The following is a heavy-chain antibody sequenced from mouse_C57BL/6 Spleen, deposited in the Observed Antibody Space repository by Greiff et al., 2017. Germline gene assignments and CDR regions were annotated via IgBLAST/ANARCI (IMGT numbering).Heavy chain of an antibody. D-gene: IGHD2-10*02. CDR3: ARGNSILDY. J-gene: IGHJ2*01. Sequence: QVQLQQPGTELVKPGASGYTFTSYWMHWVKQRPGQGLEWIGNINPSNGGTNYNEKFKSKATLTVDKSSSTAYMQLCSLTSEDSAVYYCARGNSILDYWGQGNTHSVSS. CDR1: GYTFTSYW. CDR2: INPSNGGT. V-gene: IGHV1-53*01.